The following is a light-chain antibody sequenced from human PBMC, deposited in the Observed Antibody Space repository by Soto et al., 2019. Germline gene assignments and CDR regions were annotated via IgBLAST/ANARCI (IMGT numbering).Light chain of an antibody. CDR2: EVN. CDR3: SSFAVGNSFV. V-gene: IGLV2-8*01. Sequence: QSVLTQPPSASGSPGQSVTISCTGTSNDVGGYNYVSWYQQHPGKAPKLMIYEVNKRPSGVPDRFSGSKSGNTASLTVSGLQGEDEADYYCSSFAVGNSFVFGTGTRSPS. CDR1: SNDVGGYNY. J-gene: IGLJ1*01.